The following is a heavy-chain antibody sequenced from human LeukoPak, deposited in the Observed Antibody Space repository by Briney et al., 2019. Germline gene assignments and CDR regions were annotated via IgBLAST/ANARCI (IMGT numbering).Heavy chain of an antibody. CDR2: INPIFGTA. D-gene: IGHD4-17*01. J-gene: IGHJ4*02. CDR1: GGTFSSYA. Sequence: SVKVSCKASGGTFSSYAISWVRQAPGQGLEWMGGINPIFGTANYAQKFQGRVTITADESTSTAYMELSSLRSEDTAVYYCARESMWTTVTTPLDYWGQGTLVTVSS. V-gene: IGHV1-69*01. CDR3: ARESMWTTVTTPLDY.